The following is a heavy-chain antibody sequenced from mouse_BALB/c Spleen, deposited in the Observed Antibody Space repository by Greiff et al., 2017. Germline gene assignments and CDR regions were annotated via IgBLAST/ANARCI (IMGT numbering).Heavy chain of an antibody. Sequence: EVKLVESGGGLVKPGGSLKLSCAASGFAFSSYDMSWVRQTPEKRLEWVAYISSGGGSTYYPDTVKGRFTISRDNAKNTLYLQMSSLKSEDTAMYYCATFDDWGQGTTLTVSS. CDR1: GFAFSSYD. CDR2: ISSGGGST. V-gene: IGHV5-12-1*01. J-gene: IGHJ2*01. CDR3: ATFDD.